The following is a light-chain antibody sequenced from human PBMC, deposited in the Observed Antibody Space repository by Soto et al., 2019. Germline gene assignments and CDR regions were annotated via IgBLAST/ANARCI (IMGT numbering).Light chain of an antibody. Sequence: EIVLTQSPGTLSLSPGERATLSCRAIQIVSSGFLAWYQQKPGQAPRLLIYGASTRATGIPARFIGSGSGTEFTLTISSLQSEDFAVYYCQHYNNWPPWTFGQGTKVDIK. J-gene: IGKJ1*01. V-gene: IGKV3-15*01. CDR2: GAS. CDR1: QIVSSG. CDR3: QHYNNWPPWT.